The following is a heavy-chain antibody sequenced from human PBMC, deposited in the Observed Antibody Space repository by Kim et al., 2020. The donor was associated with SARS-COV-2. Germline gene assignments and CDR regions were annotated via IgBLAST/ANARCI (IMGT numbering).Heavy chain of an antibody. Sequence: GGSLRLSCAASGFTFSSYEMNWVRQAPGKGLEWVSYISSSGSTIYYADSVKGRFTISRDNAKNSLYLQMNSLRAEDTAVYFCARDRFAAHIAVAGVDYYYYAMDVWGQGTKVTVSS. V-gene: IGHV3-48*03. D-gene: IGHD6-19*01. CDR1: GFTFSSYE. CDR2: ISSSGSTI. J-gene: IGHJ6*02. CDR3: ARDRFAAHIAVAGVDYYYYAMDV.